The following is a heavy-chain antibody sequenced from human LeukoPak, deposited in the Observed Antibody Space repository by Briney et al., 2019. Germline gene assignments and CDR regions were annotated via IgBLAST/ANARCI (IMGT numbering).Heavy chain of an antibody. CDR1: GFTCSNYA. Sequence: PWGYLRFYCAAYGFTCSNYAMHWVRQAPGKGREWVSLTSYGGTYEYYADSVKGRFTISRDNSKNTLYLQLNSLRAEDTAVYYCARDSTYYYDSGSSGPHYFDNWGQGTLVTVSS. D-gene: IGHD3-10*01. CDR3: ARDSTYYYDSGSSGPHYFDN. J-gene: IGHJ4*02. CDR2: TSYGGTYE. V-gene: IGHV3-30*01.